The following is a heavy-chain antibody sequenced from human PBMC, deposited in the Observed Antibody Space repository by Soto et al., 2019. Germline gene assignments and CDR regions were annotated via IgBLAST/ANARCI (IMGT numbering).Heavy chain of an antibody. V-gene: IGHV3-23*01. D-gene: IGHD2-15*01. CDR2: ISGSGGST. J-gene: IGHJ1*01. CDR3: AKGPDIVVVVAATPPPEYFQH. Sequence: EVQLLESGGGLVQPGGSLRLSCAASGFTFSSYAMSWVRQAPGKGLEWVSAISGSGGSTYYADSVKGRFTIPRDNSKNTLYLQMNRLRAEDTAVYYCAKGPDIVVVVAATPPPEYFQHWGQGTLVTVSS. CDR1: GFTFSSYA.